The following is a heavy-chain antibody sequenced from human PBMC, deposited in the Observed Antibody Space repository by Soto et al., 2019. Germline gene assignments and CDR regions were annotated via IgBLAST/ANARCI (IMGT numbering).Heavy chain of an antibody. Sequence: PGGSLRLSCAASGFTFSSYTMHWVRQAPGKGLEWVSSISTSSTYKYIADSVTGRFTISRDNAKNSLFLQMSSLRVEDTAVYYCARDGSGAAANPYFDYWGQGIPVTVSS. CDR2: ISTSSTYK. CDR3: ARDGSGAAANPYFDY. CDR1: GFTFSSYT. D-gene: IGHD2-2*01. V-gene: IGHV3-21*04. J-gene: IGHJ4*02.